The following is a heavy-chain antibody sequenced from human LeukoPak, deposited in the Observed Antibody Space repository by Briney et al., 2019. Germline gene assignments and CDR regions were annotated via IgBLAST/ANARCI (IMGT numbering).Heavy chain of an antibody. CDR1: GFTFSSYA. Sequence: GGSLRLSCAASGFTFSSYAMSWVRQAPGKGLEWVSAISGSGGSTYYADSVKGRFTIPRDNSKNTLYLQMNSLRAEDTAVYYCAKHDYDFWSGYYVDYWGQGTLVTVSS. J-gene: IGHJ4*02. CDR2: ISGSGGST. V-gene: IGHV3-23*01. D-gene: IGHD3-3*01. CDR3: AKHDYDFWSGYYVDY.